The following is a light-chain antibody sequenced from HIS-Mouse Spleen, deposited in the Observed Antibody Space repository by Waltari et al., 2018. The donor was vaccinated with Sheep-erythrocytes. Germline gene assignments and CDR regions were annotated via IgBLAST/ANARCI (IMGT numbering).Light chain of an antibody. Sequence: QSALTQPRSVSGSPGQSVTISCTGTSSDVGGYNSVSWYQQHPGKAHNLMIYDFSPRPSRVPDRFSGSKSGNTASLTISGLQAEDEADYYCCSYAGSYTLVFGGGTKLTVL. CDR3: CSYAGSYTLV. CDR1: SSDVGGYNS. J-gene: IGLJ2*01. CDR2: DFS. V-gene: IGLV2-11*01.